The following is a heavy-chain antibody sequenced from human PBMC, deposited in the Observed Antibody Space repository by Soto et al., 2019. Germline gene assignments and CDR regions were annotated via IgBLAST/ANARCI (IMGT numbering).Heavy chain of an antibody. CDR3: ASPRLSSIGTTPIDY. V-gene: IGHV3-30-3*01. Sequence: GGSLRLSCAASGFSFSFSSYTMHWVRQAPGKGLEWAALISYDENNKYYADSVKGRFTISRDNSKNTLYLQMNSLRAEDTAVYYCASPRLSSIGTTPIDYWGQGTLVTVSS. J-gene: IGHJ4*02. CDR1: GFSFSFSSYT. CDR2: ISYDENNK. D-gene: IGHD1-1*01.